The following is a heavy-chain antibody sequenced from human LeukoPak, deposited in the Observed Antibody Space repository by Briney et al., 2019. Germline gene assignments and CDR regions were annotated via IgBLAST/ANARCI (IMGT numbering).Heavy chain of an antibody. Sequence: SVKVSCKHSGGTFISYAIRWVRQAPGQGHEWMGGIIPIFGTANYAQKFQGRVTITAGESTSTAYMEQGSLISENTAVHYCAATSYVHYWGQGTLVTVSS. CDR2: IIPIFGTA. D-gene: IGHD1-26*01. J-gene: IGHJ4*02. CDR3: AATSYVHY. V-gene: IGHV1-69*13. CDR1: GGTFISYA.